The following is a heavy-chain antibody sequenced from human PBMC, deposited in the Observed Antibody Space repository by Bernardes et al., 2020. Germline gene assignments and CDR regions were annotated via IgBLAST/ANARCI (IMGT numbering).Heavy chain of an antibody. V-gene: IGHV2-5*02. Sequence: SGPTLWKPTQPLTLTCPFSVFSLSNSGVGVGWIRQPPGKALEWLALIYWDDDKRYSPSLKSRLTITKDTSKNQVVLTMTNMDPVDTATYYCARTYYDFWSGYYYYYYYGMDVWGQGTTVTVSS. CDR2: IYWDDDK. CDR3: ARTYYDFWSGYYYYYYYGMDV. D-gene: IGHD3-3*01. CDR1: VFSLSNSGVG. J-gene: IGHJ6*02.